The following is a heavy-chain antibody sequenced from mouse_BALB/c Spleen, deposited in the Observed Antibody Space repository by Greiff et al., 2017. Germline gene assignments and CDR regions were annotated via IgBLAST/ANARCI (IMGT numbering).Heavy chain of an antibody. Sequence: VQLQQSGPGLVAPSQSLSITCTVSGFSLTSYGVHWVRQPPGKGLEWLGVIWAGGSTNYNSALMSRLSISKDNSKSQVFLKMNSLQTDDTAMYYCARARTGKGAWFAYWGQGTLVTVSA. V-gene: IGHV2-9*02. CDR2: IWAGGST. D-gene: IGHD4-1*01. CDR1: GFSLTSYG. J-gene: IGHJ3*01. CDR3: ARARTGKGAWFAY.